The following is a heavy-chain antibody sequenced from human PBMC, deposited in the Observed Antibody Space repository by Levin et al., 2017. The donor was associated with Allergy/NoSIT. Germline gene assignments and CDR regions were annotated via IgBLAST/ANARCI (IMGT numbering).Heavy chain of an antibody. D-gene: IGHD1-14*01. CDR2: IYNIGST. CDR3: ATIAGTTYNYYYGMYA. V-gene: IGHV4-61*01. J-gene: IGHJ6*02. CDR1: GGSVSSASYY. Sequence: KPSETLSLTCTVSGGSVSSASYYWSWIRQAPGKRPEWIGYIYNIGSTKYNPSLQSRVTMSVDTSANQFSLKLSSVTAADTAVYYCATIAGTTYNYYYGMYAWGQGTTVIVSS.